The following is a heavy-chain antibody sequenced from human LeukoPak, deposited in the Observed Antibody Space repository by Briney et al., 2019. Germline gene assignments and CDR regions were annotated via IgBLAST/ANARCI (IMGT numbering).Heavy chain of an antibody. Sequence: GGSLRLSCAASGFTFSTYAMSWVRQAPGKGLEWVSAISGTGGTTYYADSVKGRFTISRDNSKNTLYLQMNSLRAEDTAVYYCAKDRSMVRGVILDYWGQGTLVTVSS. J-gene: IGHJ4*02. CDR1: GFTFSTYA. CDR3: AKDRSMVRGVILDY. V-gene: IGHV3-23*01. CDR2: ISGTGGTT. D-gene: IGHD3-10*01.